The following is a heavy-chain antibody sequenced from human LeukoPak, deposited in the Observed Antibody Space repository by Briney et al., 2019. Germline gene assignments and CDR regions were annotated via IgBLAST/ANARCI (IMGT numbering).Heavy chain of an antibody. J-gene: IGHJ4*02. D-gene: IGHD3-10*01. CDR3: ARDKSAGADTGSSFYY. V-gene: IGHV3-7*03. CDR1: GFTFSNYW. Sequence: GGSLRLSCAVSGFTFSNYWMNWVRQAPGKGLEWVANIKQDGNEKYYVDSVKGRFTISRDNAKNSLYLQMDSLRAEDTAVYYCARDKSAGADTGSSFYYWGQGALVTVSS. CDR2: IKQDGNEK.